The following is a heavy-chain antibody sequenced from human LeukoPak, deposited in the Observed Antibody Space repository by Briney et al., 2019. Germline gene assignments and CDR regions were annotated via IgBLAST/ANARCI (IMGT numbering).Heavy chain of an antibody. V-gene: IGHV3-53*01. CDR2: IYSAGST. J-gene: IGHJ5*02. D-gene: IGHD1-7*01. CDR1: GFSVSNNY. CDR3: ARVGLELHWFDP. Sequence: GSLRLSCAASGFSVSNNYMSWARQAPGKGLEWVSVIYSAGSTYYADSVKGRFTISRDNSKNTLYLQMNSLRAEDTAVYYCARVGLELHWFDPWGQGTLVTVSS.